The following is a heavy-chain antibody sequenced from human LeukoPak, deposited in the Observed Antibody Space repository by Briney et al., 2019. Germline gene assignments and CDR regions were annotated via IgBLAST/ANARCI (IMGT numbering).Heavy chain of an antibody. D-gene: IGHD2-15*01. CDR1: GFTVSSNY. CDR2: IHSGGST. Sequence: GGSLRLSCAASGFTVSSNYMSWVRQAPGKGLEWVSVIHSGGSTNYADSVKGRFTISRDDSKNTLYLQMNSLRAEDTAVYYCARDGSFCSGGICYGIDYWGQGTLVTVSS. CDR3: ARDGSFCSGGICYGIDY. J-gene: IGHJ4*02. V-gene: IGHV3-53*01.